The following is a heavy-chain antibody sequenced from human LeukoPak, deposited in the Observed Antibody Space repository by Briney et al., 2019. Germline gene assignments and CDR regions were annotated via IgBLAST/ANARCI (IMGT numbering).Heavy chain of an antibody. V-gene: IGHV3-20*04. Sequence: GGSLRLSCAASGFTFDDYGMSWVRQAPGKGLEWVSGINWNGGSTGYADSVKGRFTISRDNAKNSLYLQMNSLRAEDMALYYCAKGRSGSYFDTLDYWGQGTLVTVSS. D-gene: IGHD1-26*01. CDR2: INWNGGST. CDR3: AKGRSGSYFDTLDY. J-gene: IGHJ4*02. CDR1: GFTFDDYG.